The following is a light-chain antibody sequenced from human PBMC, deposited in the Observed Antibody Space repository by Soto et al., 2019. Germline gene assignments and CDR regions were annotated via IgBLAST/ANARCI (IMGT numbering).Light chain of an antibody. CDR1: QSVGTY. J-gene: IGKJ2*01. Sequence: EIVLTQSPATLSLSPGERATLSCRTSQSVGTYLAWYQHNPGQAPRLLIYDASNRATGIPARFSGSGSGTDLTPTISSPGPEDFAVLFRQAPYNWPNTFGQGTKLEIK. V-gene: IGKV3-11*01. CDR2: DAS. CDR3: QAPYNWPNT.